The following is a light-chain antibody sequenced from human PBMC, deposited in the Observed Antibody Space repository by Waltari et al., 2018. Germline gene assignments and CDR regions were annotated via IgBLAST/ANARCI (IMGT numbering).Light chain of an antibody. CDR3: QQRSNWPPVYT. V-gene: IGKV3-11*01. Sequence: EVVLTQSPATLTLSTGERATLSCRASQRISSYLAWYQQKPGQAPRLLIYDASNRATGIPARFSGSGSGTDFTLTISSLDPEDFAVYYCQQRSNWPPVYTFGQGTKLDIK. CDR1: QRISSY. J-gene: IGKJ2*01. CDR2: DAS.